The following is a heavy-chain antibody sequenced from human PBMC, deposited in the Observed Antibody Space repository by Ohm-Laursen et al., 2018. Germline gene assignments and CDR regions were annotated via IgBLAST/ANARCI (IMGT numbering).Heavy chain of an antibody. CDR2: ISWNSGSI. J-gene: IGHJ6*02. D-gene: IGHD3-16*01. V-gene: IGHV3-9*01. CDR3: AKGGRDYYYYGMNV. Sequence: SLRLSCAASGFTFDDYAMLWVRQAPGKGLEWVSGISWNSGSIGYADSVKGRFTISRDNAKNSLYLQMNSLRAEDTALYYCAKGGRDYYYYGMNVWAKGPRSPSP. CDR1: GFTFDDYA.